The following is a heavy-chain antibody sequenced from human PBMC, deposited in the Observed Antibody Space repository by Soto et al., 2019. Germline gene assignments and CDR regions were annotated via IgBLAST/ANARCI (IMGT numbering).Heavy chain of an antibody. CDR2: ISYSRKT. CDR1: GGSITTGDCY. J-gene: IGHJ6*02. V-gene: IGHV4-30-4*02. Sequence: SETLSLTCTVSGGSITTGDCYWSWIRQPQGKDLEWIGYISYSRKTNYSPSLKSRVTISVDTSKNQFSLNLSSVTAADTAVYYCARVGTTGGYGMDVWGQGTTVTVSS. D-gene: IGHD3-16*01. CDR3: ARVGTTGGYGMDV.